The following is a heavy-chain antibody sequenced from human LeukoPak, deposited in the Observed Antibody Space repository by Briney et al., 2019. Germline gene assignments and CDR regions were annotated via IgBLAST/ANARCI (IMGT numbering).Heavy chain of an antibody. Sequence: GESLKISCKGSGYSFTNYWIGWVRQMPGKGLEWTGIIYPADSDIRYSPSFQGQVTISADKSISTAYLQWSSLKASDTAMYYCARQEYCSGGSCYTWFDPWGQGTLVIVSS. CDR2: IYPADSDI. V-gene: IGHV5-51*01. CDR3: ARQEYCSGGSCYTWFDP. J-gene: IGHJ5*02. CDR1: GYSFTNYW. D-gene: IGHD2-15*01.